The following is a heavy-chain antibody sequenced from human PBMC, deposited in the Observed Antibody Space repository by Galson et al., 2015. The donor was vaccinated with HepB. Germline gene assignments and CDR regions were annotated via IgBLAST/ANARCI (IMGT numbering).Heavy chain of an antibody. CDR1: GFTFSSYA. J-gene: IGHJ4*02. CDR2: ISGSGGST. V-gene: IGHV3-23*01. Sequence: SLRLSCAASGFTFSSYAMSWVRQAPGKGLEWVSAISGSGGSTYYSDSVKGRFTISRDNSKNTLYLQMNSLRAEDTAIYYCAKSSGGGYDYGYWGQGTLVTVFS. CDR3: AKSSGGGYDYGY. D-gene: IGHD5-12*01.